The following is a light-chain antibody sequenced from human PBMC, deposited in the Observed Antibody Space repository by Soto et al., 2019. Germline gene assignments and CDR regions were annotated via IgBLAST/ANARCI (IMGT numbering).Light chain of an antibody. CDR1: SGAVSTSYY. V-gene: IGLV8-61*01. CDR2: STD. CDR3: VLYMGSGIPV. J-gene: IGLJ2*01. Sequence: QTVVTQEPSFSVSPGGTVTLTCGLSSGAVSTSYYPSWYQQNPGQAPRTLIYSTDTRSSGVPDRFSGSILGSKAALTITGAAADDDSVYYYVLYMGSGIPVFGGGTKLTVL.